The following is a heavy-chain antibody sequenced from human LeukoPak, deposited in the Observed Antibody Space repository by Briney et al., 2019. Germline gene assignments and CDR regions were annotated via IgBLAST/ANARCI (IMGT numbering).Heavy chain of an antibody. CDR1: GGSFGGYY. V-gene: IGHV4-34*01. CDR2: INHSGST. CDR3: ARGRNYYDSSGYSDY. J-gene: IGHJ4*02. Sequence: SETLSLTCAVYGGSFGGYYWGWIRQPPGKGLEWIGEINHSGSTNYNPSLKSRVTISVDTSKNQFSLKLSSVTAADTAVYYCARGRNYYDSSGYSDYWGQGTLVTVSS. D-gene: IGHD3-22*01.